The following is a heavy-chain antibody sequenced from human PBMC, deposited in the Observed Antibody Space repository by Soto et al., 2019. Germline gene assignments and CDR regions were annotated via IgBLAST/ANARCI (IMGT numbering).Heavy chain of an antibody. CDR2: IIPVFDTV. CDR1: GGLFSSYA. V-gene: IGHV1-69*01. J-gene: IGHJ4*02. D-gene: IGHD3-22*01. CDR3: ARGGSGYVWFNEF. Sequence: QEQLVQSGAEVQKSGPSVKVSCKDTGGLFSSYAVSWVRQAPGQGLEWMGGIIPVFDTVYYAQKFQGRVTITADESTNTSYMEFSSLSSEDTAMYYCARGGSGYVWFNEFWGQGTLVTVSS.